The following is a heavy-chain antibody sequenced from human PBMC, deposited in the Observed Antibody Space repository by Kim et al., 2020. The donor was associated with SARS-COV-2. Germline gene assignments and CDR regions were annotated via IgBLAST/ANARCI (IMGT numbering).Heavy chain of an antibody. CDR3: ARAELSYYYYGMDV. J-gene: IGHJ6*02. V-gene: IGHV3-21*01. D-gene: IGHD1-7*01. CDR2: ISSSSSYI. CDR1: GFTFSSYS. Sequence: GGSLRLSCAASGFTFSSYSMNWVRQAPGKGLEWVSSISSSSSYIYYADSVKGRFTISRDNAKNSLYLQMNSLRAEDTAVYYCARAELSYYYYGMDVWGQGTTVTVSS.